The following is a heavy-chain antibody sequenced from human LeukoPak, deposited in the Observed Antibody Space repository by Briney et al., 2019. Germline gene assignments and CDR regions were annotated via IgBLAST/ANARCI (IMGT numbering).Heavy chain of an antibody. D-gene: IGHD2-2*01. CDR2: INPNSGDT. CDR3: GRDRGIVVVPAAMGLNWCGP. V-gene: IGHV1-2*02. J-gene: IGHJ5*02. Sequence: ASVKLSCEASGYTFTGYYMHWVRQAPGQGLEWMGSINPNSGDTNYAEKFQGRVTMSRDTSISTLYLELNSLRSDDADVYDCGRDRGIVVVPAAMGLNWCGPW. CDR1: GYTFTGYY.